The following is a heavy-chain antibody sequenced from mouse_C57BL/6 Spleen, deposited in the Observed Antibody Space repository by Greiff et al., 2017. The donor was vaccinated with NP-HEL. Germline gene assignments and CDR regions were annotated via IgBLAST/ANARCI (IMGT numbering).Heavy chain of an antibody. Sequence: QVQLKESGPGLVQPSQSLSITCTVSGFSLTSYGVHWVCQSPGKGLEWLGVIWSGGSTNNNAAFITRMSISKDNSKRQVLFKMNSVQADDTAIYYCYRNPGLDYAIDYWGQGTSVTVST. J-gene: IGHJ4*01. V-gene: IGHV2-2*01. CDR1: GFSLTSYG. CDR3: YRNPGLDYAIDY. CDR2: IWSGGST. D-gene: IGHD2-4*01.